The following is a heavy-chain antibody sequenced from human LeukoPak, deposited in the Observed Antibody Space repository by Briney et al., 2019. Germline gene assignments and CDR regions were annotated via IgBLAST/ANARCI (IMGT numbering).Heavy chain of an antibody. D-gene: IGHD6-19*01. Sequence: ASVKVSCKASGYTFTGYYMHWVRQAPGQGLEWMGWINPNSGDTNYAQKFQGRVTMTRDTSISTAYMELSRLRSDDTPVYYCARGFPISSGFDYWGQGTLVTVSS. CDR2: INPNSGDT. CDR1: GYTFTGYY. CDR3: ARGFPISSGFDY. V-gene: IGHV1-2*02. J-gene: IGHJ4*02.